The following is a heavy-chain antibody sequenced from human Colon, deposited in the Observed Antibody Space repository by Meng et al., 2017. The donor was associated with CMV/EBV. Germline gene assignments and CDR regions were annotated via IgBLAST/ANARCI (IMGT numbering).Heavy chain of an antibody. CDR3: ARDPWEGSGGHG. D-gene: IGHD6-19*01. Sequence: EVQLVESGGGLVQPGRSLRPSCAASGFTVSDNYMSWVSQAPGKGLEWVSVIYSGDNTYYADSVKGRFSIYRDNSKNAVYLQLNSLRAEDTAVYFCARDPWEGSGGHGGGQGTLFTVSS. CDR1: GFTVSDNY. V-gene: IGHV3-66*01. CDR2: IYSGDNT. J-gene: IGHJ4*02.